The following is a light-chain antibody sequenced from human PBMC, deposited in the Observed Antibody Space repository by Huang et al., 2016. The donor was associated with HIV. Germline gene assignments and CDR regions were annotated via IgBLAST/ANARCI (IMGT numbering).Light chain of an antibody. V-gene: IGKV3-15*01. J-gene: IGKJ4*01. Sequence: EIVMTQSPVTLSVSPGEGVTLSCRASQTVSSNLAWYQQKPGQAPRLLIYEAATRSTGVPAMFTGSGSGTEFTLTISSLQSEDFAVYYCQQHHNWPLTFGGGTKVEI. CDR2: EAA. CDR3: QQHHNWPLT. CDR1: QTVSSN.